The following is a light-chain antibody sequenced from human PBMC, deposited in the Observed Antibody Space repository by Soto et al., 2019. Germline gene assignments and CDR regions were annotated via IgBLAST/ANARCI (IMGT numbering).Light chain of an antibody. CDR1: QSVSGN. Sequence: VLTQPASVSGSPGQSITISCRASQSVSGNLAWYQQKPGQAPRLLIYGTSTRATGVPARFSGSGSGTEFTLTISSLQSEDFAVYYCQQHNNWPWTFGQGTKVDIK. V-gene: IGKV3-15*01. CDR2: GTS. J-gene: IGKJ1*01. CDR3: QQHNNWPWT.